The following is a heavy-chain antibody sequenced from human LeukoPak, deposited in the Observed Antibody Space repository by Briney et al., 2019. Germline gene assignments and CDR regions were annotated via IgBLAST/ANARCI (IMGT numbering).Heavy chain of an antibody. Sequence: SETLSLTCAVYGGSFSGYYWSWIRQPPGKGLEWIGETNHRGSTNYNPSLKSRVTISVDTSKNQFSLKLSSVAAADTAVYYCARGPYYDFWSGYYPRATTFDYWGQGTLVTVSS. CDR1: GGSFSGYY. D-gene: IGHD3-3*01. V-gene: IGHV4-34*01. CDR3: ARGPYYDFWSGYYPRATTFDY. J-gene: IGHJ4*02. CDR2: TNHRGST.